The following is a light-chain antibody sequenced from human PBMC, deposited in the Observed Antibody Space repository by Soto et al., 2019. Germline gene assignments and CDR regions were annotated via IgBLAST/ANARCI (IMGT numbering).Light chain of an antibody. CDR3: QQYMSYVWT. CDR1: QSISSW. CDR2: DAP. Sequence: DIQMTQSPPTLSASVGDRVTITCRASQSISSWLAWYQQKPGKAPKLLIFDAPSMESGAPSRFSGSGSGTEFTLTISSLQPDDAATYYCQQYMSYVWTFGQGTKVDI. J-gene: IGKJ1*01. V-gene: IGKV1-5*01.